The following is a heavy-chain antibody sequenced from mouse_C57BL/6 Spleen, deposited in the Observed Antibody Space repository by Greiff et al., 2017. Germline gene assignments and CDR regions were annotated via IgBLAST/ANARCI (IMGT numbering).Heavy chain of an antibody. Sequence: EVKLQESGPGLVKPSQSLSLTCSVTGYSITSGYYWNWIRQFPGNKLEWMGYISYDGSNNYNPSLKNRTSITRDTSKNQFFLKLNSVTTEDTAKYYCAREGYYAMDYWGQGTSVTVSS. V-gene: IGHV3-6*01. J-gene: IGHJ4*01. CDR3: AREGYYAMDY. CDR2: ISYDGSN. CDR1: GYSITSGYY.